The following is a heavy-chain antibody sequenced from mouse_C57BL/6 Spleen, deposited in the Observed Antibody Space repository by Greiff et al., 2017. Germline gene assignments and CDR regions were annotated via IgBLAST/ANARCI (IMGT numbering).Heavy chain of an antibody. V-gene: IGHV1-52*01. Sequence: QVQLKQPGAELVRPGSSVKLSCKASGYTFTSYWMHWVKQRPIQGLEWIGNIDPSDSETPYNQKFKDKATLTVDKSSSTAYMQLSSRTSEDYAVYYCARGYDYDDWCAYWGQGTLVTVSA. CDR2: IDPSDSET. D-gene: IGHD2-4*01. CDR1: GYTFTSYW. J-gene: IGHJ3*01. CDR3: ARGYDYDDWCAY.